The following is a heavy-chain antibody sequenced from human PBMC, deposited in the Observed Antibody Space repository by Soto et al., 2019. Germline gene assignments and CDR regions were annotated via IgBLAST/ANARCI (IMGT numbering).Heavy chain of an antibody. Sequence: EVQLLESGGGSIQPGGSLRLSCVASGFTFSSFAMSWVRQAPGKGLEWVSSINRMDGSTYYADSVKGRLTISRDNSKNTLYLQMDSLRAEDTAVYYCAKNYYFDNWCQGTLVIVSS. V-gene: IGHV3-23*01. J-gene: IGHJ4*02. CDR3: AKNYYFDN. CDR1: GFTFSSFA. CDR2: INRMDGST.